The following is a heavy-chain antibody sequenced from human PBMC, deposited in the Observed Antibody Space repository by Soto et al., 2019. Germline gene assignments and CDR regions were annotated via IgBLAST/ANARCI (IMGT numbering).Heavy chain of an antibody. Sequence: PSETLSLTCTVSGGSISSYYWSWIRQPPGKGLEWIGYIYYSGSTNYNPSLKSRVTISVDTSKNQFSLKLSSVTAADTAVYYCARGEVEKFFYGMDVWAQGTTVTVSS. CDR3: ARGEVEKFFYGMDV. CDR2: IYYSGST. D-gene: IGHD1-26*01. J-gene: IGHJ6*02. CDR1: GGSISSYY. V-gene: IGHV4-59*01.